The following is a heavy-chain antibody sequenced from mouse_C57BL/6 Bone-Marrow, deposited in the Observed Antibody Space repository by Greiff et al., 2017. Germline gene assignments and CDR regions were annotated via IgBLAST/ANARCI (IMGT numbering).Heavy chain of an antibody. Sequence: EVMLVESGGDLVKPGGSLKLSCAASGFTFSSYGMSWVRQTPDKRLEWVATISSGGSYTYYPDSVKGRFTISRDNAKNTLYLQMSSLKSEDTAMYYCARRGGKYFDYWGQGTTHTDS. V-gene: IGHV5-6*02. D-gene: IGHD2-1*01. CDR1: GFTFSSYG. CDR2: ISSGGSYT. CDR3: ARRGGKYFDY. J-gene: IGHJ2*01.